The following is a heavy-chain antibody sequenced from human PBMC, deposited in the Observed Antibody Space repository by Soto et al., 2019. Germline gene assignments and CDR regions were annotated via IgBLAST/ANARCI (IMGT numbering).Heavy chain of an antibody. Sequence: ESVKISCKGSGYSFTSYWLGWVRQMPGKGLEWMGIIYPGDSDTRYSPSFQGQVTISADKSISTAYLQWSSLKASDTAMYYCARQEYSSSSGAFDIWGQGTMVTVSS. CDR3: ARQEYSSSSGAFDI. V-gene: IGHV5-51*01. CDR2: IYPGDSDT. J-gene: IGHJ3*02. D-gene: IGHD6-6*01. CDR1: GYSFTSYW.